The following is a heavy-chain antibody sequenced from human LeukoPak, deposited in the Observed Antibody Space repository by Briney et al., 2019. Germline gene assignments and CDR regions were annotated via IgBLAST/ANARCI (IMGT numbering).Heavy chain of an antibody. D-gene: IGHD4-11*01. V-gene: IGHV3-23*01. J-gene: IGHJ5*02. CDR1: RFTFSSYA. CDR2: ISGSGATT. Sequence: GGSLRLSCAASRFTFSSYAMTWVRQTPGEGLQWVSTISGSGATTYYADSVKGRFTISRDNSKNTLNLRMNTLRVEDTAIYYCAKDPWTVTTGFSSWFDPWGQGTLVTVSS. CDR3: AKDPWTVTTGFSSWFDP.